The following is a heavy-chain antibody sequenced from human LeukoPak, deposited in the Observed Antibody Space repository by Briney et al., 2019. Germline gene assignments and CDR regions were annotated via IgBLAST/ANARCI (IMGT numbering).Heavy chain of an antibody. V-gene: IGHV1-18*01. CDR1: GYTFTSYG. J-gene: IGHJ4*02. CDR2: ISAYNGNT. CDR3: ARRGVAYYYDSSGYYPLDY. D-gene: IGHD3-22*01. Sequence: ASVKVSCKASGYTFTSYGISWVRRAPGQGLEWMGWISAYNGNTNYAQKLQGRVTMTTDTSTSTAYMELRSLRSDDTAVYYCARRGVAYYYDSSGYYPLDYWGQGTLVTVSS.